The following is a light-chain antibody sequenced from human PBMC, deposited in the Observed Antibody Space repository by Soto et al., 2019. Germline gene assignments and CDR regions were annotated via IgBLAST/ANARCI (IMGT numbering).Light chain of an antibody. J-gene: IGKJ1*01. CDR2: DAS. CDR3: QQDNILST. V-gene: IGKV1-5*01. CDR1: QNISYW. Sequence: DIQMTQAPSTLSASDGDRVTITCGANQNISYWLACYQHKPGNAPKLLIYDASTGERGVPTSCSGSGCGTEFPLTSSGLHPDDFATYCRQQDNILSTFGQGTKVDIK.